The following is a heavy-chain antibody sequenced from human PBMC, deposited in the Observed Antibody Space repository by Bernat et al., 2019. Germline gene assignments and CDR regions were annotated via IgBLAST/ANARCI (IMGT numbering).Heavy chain of an antibody. J-gene: IGHJ5*02. D-gene: IGHD6-19*01. Sequence: EVQLLESGGGLVQPGGSLRLSCVASGITFSSYVMSWVRQAPGKGLEWVSTIRGSGDNTYYADSVKGRFTISRDNSKSTLYPQMNSLRAEDTAIYYCAKCVTGWPNWFDPWGQGTLVTVSS. V-gene: IGHV3-23*01. CDR2: IRGSGDNT. CDR3: AKCVTGWPNWFDP. CDR1: GITFSSYV.